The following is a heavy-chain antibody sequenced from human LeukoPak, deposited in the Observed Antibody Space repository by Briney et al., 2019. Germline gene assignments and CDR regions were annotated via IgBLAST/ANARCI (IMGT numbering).Heavy chain of an antibody. CDR1: GFTFRNFW. Sequence: PGGSLRLSCAASGFTFRNFWMSWVRQAPGRGLEWVANIHPEGNEKYHVESVKGRFTISRDNAKSSLFLQMDGLRAEDTAVYYCARGDAFSGDHWGQGTLVTVSS. J-gene: IGHJ4*02. CDR2: IHPEGNEK. CDR3: ARGDAFSGDH. V-gene: IGHV3-7*04.